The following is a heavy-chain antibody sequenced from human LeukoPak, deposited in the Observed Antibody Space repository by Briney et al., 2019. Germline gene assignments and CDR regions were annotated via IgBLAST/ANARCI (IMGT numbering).Heavy chain of an antibody. V-gene: IGHV4-39*07. Sequence: SETLSLTCTVSGGSIGSSNYYWGWIRQPPGKGLEWVGSIYYSGTTYYNPSLKSRVTISVDTSKNQFSLKLTSVTAADTAVYYCARGGPIWTYYWGQGTLVTVSS. D-gene: IGHD3/OR15-3a*01. CDR1: GGSIGSSNYY. J-gene: IGHJ4*02. CDR3: ARGGPIWTYY. CDR2: IYYSGTT.